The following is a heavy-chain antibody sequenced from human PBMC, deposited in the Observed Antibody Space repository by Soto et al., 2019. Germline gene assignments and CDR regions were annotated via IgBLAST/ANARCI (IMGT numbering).Heavy chain of an antibody. CDR2: IIPYYDTL. CDR1: EGTFNSYA. J-gene: IGHJ4*02. D-gene: IGHD6-13*01. Sequence: QAQVVQSGAEVRKPGSSVKLSCKASEGTFNSYAIAWVRLAPGQGLEWMGGIIPYYDTLNYAQKFQDRVTITADDSTNTVYMELSSLRSDDTAVYFCASGASRWYPYFFDSWAQGTVVTVSS. CDR3: ASGASRWYPYFFDS. V-gene: IGHV1-69*01.